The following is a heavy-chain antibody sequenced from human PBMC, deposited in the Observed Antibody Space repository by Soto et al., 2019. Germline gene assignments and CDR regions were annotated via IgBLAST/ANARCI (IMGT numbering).Heavy chain of an antibody. V-gene: IGHV1-69*05. Sequence: SVKVSCKASGGTFSNYAFNWVRQAPGQGLEWMGGIIPVIDTADYTQKLQGRVTMTTDTSTSTAYMELRSLRSDDTAVYYCARAATYYYPLGSGADYWGQGTLVTVSS. CDR3: ARAATYYYPLGSGADY. J-gene: IGHJ4*02. CDR1: GGTFSNYA. D-gene: IGHD3-10*01. CDR2: IIPVIDTA.